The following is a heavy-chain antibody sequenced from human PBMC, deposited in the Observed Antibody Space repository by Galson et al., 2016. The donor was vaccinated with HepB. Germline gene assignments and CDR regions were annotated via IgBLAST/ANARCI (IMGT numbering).Heavy chain of an antibody. CDR3: SRGRLTRVRGLNGYYFDL. CDR1: GFIFSSYW. D-gene: IGHD3-10*01. CDR2: IKQEGSEK. Sequence: SLRLSCAGSGFIFSSYWMSWVRQAPGKGLEWVANIKQEGSEKFYVDSLKGRLTISRDNAKNSLFLQMNSLGADDTAVYYCSRGRLTRVRGLNGYYFDLWGQGTLVTVSS. V-gene: IGHV3-7*03. J-gene: IGHJ4*02.